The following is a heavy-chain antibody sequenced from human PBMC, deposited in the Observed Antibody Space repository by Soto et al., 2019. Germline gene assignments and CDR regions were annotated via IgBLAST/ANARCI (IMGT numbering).Heavy chain of an antibody. CDR2: INAGNGNT. D-gene: IGHD6-13*01. CDR1: GYTFTSYA. J-gene: IGHJ5*02. V-gene: IGHV1-3*01. CDR3: ARDLYSGIASFWFDP. Sequence: WASVKVSCKASGYTFTSYAMHWVRQAPGQRLEWMGWINAGNGNTKYSQKFQGRVTITRDTSASTAYMELSSLRSEDTAVYYCARDLYSGIASFWFDPWGQGTLVTVSS.